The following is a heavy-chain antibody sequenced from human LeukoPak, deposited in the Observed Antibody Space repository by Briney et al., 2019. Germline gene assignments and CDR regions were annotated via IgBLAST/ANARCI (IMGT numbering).Heavy chain of an antibody. CDR3: AKGRDDMDV. Sequence: GGSLRLSCADSGFTFSSYGMHWVRQAPGKGREWVAATSYDGSDKYYADSVKGRFTISRDNSKNTLFLQMNSLRDEDTAVYYCAKGRDDMDVWGKGTTVTVSS. V-gene: IGHV3-30*18. CDR1: GFTFSSYG. CDR2: TSYDGSDK. J-gene: IGHJ6*04.